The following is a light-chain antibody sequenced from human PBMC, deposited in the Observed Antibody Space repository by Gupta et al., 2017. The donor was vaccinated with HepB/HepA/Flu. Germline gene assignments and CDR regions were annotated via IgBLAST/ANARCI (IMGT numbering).Light chain of an antibody. J-gene: IGKJ4*01. V-gene: IGKV3-20*01. CDR2: GAS. CDR3: QQYCSSLLT. CDR1: QSVSSSY. Sequence: IVLTQSPGTLSLSPGERATLSCRASQSVSSSYLAWYQQKPGQAPRLLIYGASSRDTGIPDRFSGSGSGTDFTLTISRLEPEDFAVYYCQQYCSSLLTFGGGTKVEIK.